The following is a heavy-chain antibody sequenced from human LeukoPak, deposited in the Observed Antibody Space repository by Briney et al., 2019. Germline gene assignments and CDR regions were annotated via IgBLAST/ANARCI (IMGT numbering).Heavy chain of an antibody. CDR2: IIPILGIA. D-gene: IGHD3-22*01. CDR3: ARGEVTYYYDSSGYYDFDY. V-gene: IGHV1-69*04. J-gene: IGHJ4*02. Sequence: SVKVSCKASGGTFSSYAISWVRQAPGQGLEWMGRIIPILGIANYAQKFQGRVTITADKSTSTAYMELSSLRSEDTAVYYCARGEVTYYYDSSGYYDFDYWGQGTLVTVSS. CDR1: GGTFSSYA.